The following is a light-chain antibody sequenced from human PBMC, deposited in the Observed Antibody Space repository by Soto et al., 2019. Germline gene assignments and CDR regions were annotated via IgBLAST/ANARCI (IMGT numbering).Light chain of an antibody. V-gene: IGLV1-40*01. J-gene: IGLJ1*01. CDR1: SSNIGAGFD. CDR2: GNH. CDR3: QSNDSSLSGSV. Sequence: QSVLTQPPSVSGAPGQRVTISCSGSSSNIGAGFDVHWYQQFPGTAPKLLIFGNHNRPSGVPDRFSGSKSGTSASLAITGLQAEDEADYYCQSNDSSLSGSVFGTGTKVTVL.